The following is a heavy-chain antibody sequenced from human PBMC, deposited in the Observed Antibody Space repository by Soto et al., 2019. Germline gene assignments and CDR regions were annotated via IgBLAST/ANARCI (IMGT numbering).Heavy chain of an antibody. Sequence: EVQLVESGGGLVKPGGSLRLSCAASGFTFSSYSMNWVRQAPGKRLEWVSSISSSSSYIYYADSVKGRFTISRDNAKNSLYLQMNSLRAEDTAVYYCERAQNGIAAALDYWGQGTLVTVSS. V-gene: IGHV3-21*01. D-gene: IGHD6-13*01. CDR3: ERAQNGIAAALDY. CDR1: GFTFSSYS. CDR2: ISSSSSYI. J-gene: IGHJ4*02.